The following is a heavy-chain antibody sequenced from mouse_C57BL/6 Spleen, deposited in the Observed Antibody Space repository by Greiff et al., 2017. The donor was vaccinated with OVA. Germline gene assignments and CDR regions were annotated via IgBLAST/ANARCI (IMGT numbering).Heavy chain of an antibody. CDR2: IDPSDSET. J-gene: IGHJ3*01. CDR3: ASGGSDYGAWCAY. CDR1: GYTFTSYW. Sequence: VQLQQPGAELVRPGSSVKLSCKASGYTFTSYWMHWVKQRPIQGLEWIGNIDPSDSETHYNQKFKDKATLTVDKSSSTAYMQLSSLTSEDSAVYYCASGGSDYGAWCAYWGQGTLVTVSA. D-gene: IGHD2-13*01. V-gene: IGHV1-52*01.